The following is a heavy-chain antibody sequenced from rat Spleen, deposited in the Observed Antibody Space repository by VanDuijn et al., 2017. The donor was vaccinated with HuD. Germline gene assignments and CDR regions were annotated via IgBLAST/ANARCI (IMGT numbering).Heavy chain of an antibody. CDR1: GFTFSNYG. V-gene: IGHV5S13*01. D-gene: IGHD3-4*01. CDR3: ARLATDYFDY. CDR2: ISSGGGNT. J-gene: IGHJ2*01. Sequence: EVQLVESGGGLVQPGRSLKLSCAASGFTFSNYGMAWVRQAPTKGLEWVASISSGGGNTFYRDSVKGRFTISRDTARNTLYLQTDSLRSEDTATYYCARLATDYFDYWGQGVMLTVSS.